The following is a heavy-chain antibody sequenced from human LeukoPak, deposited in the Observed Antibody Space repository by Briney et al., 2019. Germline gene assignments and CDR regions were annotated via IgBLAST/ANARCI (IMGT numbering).Heavy chain of an antibody. V-gene: IGHV3-48*04. CDR3: VRDDDRPDNGLDY. CDR2: ISSSSSTI. CDR1: GFTFSIYS. D-gene: IGHD3-22*01. Sequence: GGSLRLSCAASGFTFSIYSMNWVRQAPGKGLEWVSYISSSSSTIYYGNSVKGRFTISRDNARSSLYLQMNSLSAEDTAVYYCVRDDDRPDNGLDYWGQGTLVTVSS. J-gene: IGHJ4*02.